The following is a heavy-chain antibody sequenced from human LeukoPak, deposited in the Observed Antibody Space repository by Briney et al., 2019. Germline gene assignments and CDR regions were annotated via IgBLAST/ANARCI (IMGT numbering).Heavy chain of an antibody. CDR1: GFTFSSYS. V-gene: IGHV3-21*01. J-gene: IGHJ6*02. CDR3: ARVSGRSNPDV. CDR2: ISSSSSYI. Sequence: GGSLRLSCAASGFTFSSYSMNWVRQAPGKGLEWASSISSSSSYIYYADSVKGRFTISRDNAKNSLYLRMSSLRAEDTAVYYCARVSGRSNPDVWGQGTTVTVSS. D-gene: IGHD1-26*01.